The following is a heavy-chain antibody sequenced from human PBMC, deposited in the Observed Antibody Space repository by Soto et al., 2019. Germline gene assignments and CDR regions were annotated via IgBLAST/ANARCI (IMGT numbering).Heavy chain of an antibody. V-gene: IGHV1-69*13. CDR3: ATDPPHYYDSSVAAPDDAFAI. CDR1: GGTFSSYA. CDR2: IIPIFGTA. J-gene: IGHJ3*02. Sequence: SVKVSCKASGGTFSSYAISWVRQAPGQGLEWMGGIIPIFGTANYAQKFQGRVTITADESTSTAYMELSSLRSEDTAVYYCATDPPHYYDSSVAAPDDAFAIWGQGTMVTVSS. D-gene: IGHD3-22*01.